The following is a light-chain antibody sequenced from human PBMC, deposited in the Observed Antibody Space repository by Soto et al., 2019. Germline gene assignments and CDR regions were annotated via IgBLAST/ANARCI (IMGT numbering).Light chain of an antibody. CDR2: EVS. V-gene: IGLV2-8*01. CDR1: STDIGGYNY. J-gene: IGLJ3*02. CDR3: SSYAGSNNWV. Sequence: QSVLTQPASVSGSPGQSITVSCSGTSTDIGGYNYVSWYQQHPDKAPKLMIYEVSQRPSGVPDRFSGSKSGNTASLTVSGLQAEDEADYYCSSYAGSNNWVFGGGTKVTVL.